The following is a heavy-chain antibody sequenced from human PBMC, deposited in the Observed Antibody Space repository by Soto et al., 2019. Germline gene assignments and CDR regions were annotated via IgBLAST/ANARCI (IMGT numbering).Heavy chain of an antibody. CDR3: ARVQWFGMDGRY. J-gene: IGHJ4*02. V-gene: IGHV4-34*01. D-gene: IGHD3-10*01. CDR1: GGSFSGYY. CDR2: INHSGST. Sequence: SETLSLTCAVGGGSFSGYYWSWIRQPPGKGLEWIGEINHSGSTIYNPSLESRVTISVDTSKNQFSLKLSSVTAADTAVYYCARVQWFGMDGRYWGQGTLVTVS.